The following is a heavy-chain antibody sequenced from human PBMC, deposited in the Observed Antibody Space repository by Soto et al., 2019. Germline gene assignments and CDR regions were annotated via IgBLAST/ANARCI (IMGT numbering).Heavy chain of an antibody. D-gene: IGHD3-3*01. V-gene: IGHV3-30*18. CDR2: ISYDGSNK. CDR1: GFTFSSYG. CDR3: AKAGDFWSGYDPYYYYGMDV. Sequence: GSLRLSCAASGFTFSSYGMHWVRQAPGKGLEWVAVISYDGSNKYYADSVKGRFTISRDNSKNTLYLQMNSLRAEDTAVYYCAKAGDFWSGYDPYYYYGMDVWGQGTTVTVSS. J-gene: IGHJ6*02.